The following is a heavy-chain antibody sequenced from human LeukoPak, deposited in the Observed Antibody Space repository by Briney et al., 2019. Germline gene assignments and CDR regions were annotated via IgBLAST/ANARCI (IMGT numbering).Heavy chain of an antibody. CDR3: ARWAVVVPAAIDAFDI. V-gene: IGHV4-59*11. Sequence: SETLSLTCTVSGGSISSHYWSWIRQPPGKGLEWIGYIYYSGSTNYNPSLKSRVTISVDTSKNQFSLKLSSVTAADTAVYYCARWAVVVPAAIDAFDIWGQGTMATVSS. CDR2: IYYSGST. CDR1: GGSISSHY. D-gene: IGHD2-2*01. J-gene: IGHJ3*02.